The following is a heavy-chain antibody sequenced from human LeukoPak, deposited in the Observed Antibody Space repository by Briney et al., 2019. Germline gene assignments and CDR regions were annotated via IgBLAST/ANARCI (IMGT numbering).Heavy chain of an antibody. CDR3: ARDLIAVVPAGKGSFDY. J-gene: IGHJ4*02. CDR2: ISGSGGST. CDR1: GFTFSSYA. Sequence: GGSLRLSCAASGFTFSSYAMSWVRQAPGKGLEWVSAISGSGGSTYYADSVKGRFTISRDNSKNTLYLQMNSLRAEDTAVYYCARDLIAVVPAGKGSFDYWGQGTLVTVSS. V-gene: IGHV3-23*01. D-gene: IGHD2-2*01.